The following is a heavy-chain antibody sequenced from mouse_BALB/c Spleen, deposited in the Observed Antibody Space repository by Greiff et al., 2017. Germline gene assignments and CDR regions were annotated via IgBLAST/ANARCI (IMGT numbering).Heavy chain of an antibody. CDR2: ISSGGGNT. V-gene: IGHV5-9*03. J-gene: IGHJ4*01. Sequence: EVQVVESGGGLVKPGGSLKLSCAASGFTFSSYTMSWVRQTPEKRLEWVATISSGGGNTYYPDSVKGRFTISRDNAKNNLYLQMSSLRSEDTALYYCARYDYDGYAMDYWGQGTSVTVSS. CDR3: ARYDYDGYAMDY. D-gene: IGHD2-4*01. CDR1: GFTFSSYT.